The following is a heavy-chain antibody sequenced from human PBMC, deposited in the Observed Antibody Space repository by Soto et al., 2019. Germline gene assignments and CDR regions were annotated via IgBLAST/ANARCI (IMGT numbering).Heavy chain of an antibody. Sequence: QVQLVESGGGVVQPGRSLRLSCAASGFTFSSYGMHWVRQAPGKGLEWVAVISYDGSNKYYADSVKGRFTISRDNSKNTLYLQMNSLRAEDTAVYYCAKDPEAYCGGDCYSLPHHWGQGTLVTVSS. CDR1: GFTFSSYG. V-gene: IGHV3-30*18. CDR3: AKDPEAYCGGDCYSLPHH. D-gene: IGHD2-21*02. CDR2: ISYDGSNK. J-gene: IGHJ5*02.